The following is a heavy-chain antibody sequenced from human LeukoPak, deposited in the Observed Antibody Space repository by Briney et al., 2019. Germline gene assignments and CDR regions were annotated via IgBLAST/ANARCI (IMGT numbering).Heavy chain of an antibody. D-gene: IGHD2/OR15-2a*01. V-gene: IGHV4-39*07. CDR2: IYYSGST. CDR1: GGSISSSSYY. J-gene: IGHJ4*02. Sequence: SETLSLTCTVSGGSISSSSYYWGWIRQPPGKGLEWIGSIYYSGSTYYNPSLKSRVTISVDTSKNQFSLKLSSVTAADTAVYYCARVGEYFPFVYWGQATLVTVPS. CDR3: ARVGEYFPFVY.